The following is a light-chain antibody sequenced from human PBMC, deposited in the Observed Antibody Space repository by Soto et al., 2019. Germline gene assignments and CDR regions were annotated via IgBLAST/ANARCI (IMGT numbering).Light chain of an antibody. CDR2: DNN. Sequence: QSVLTQPPSVSAAPGRTVTISCSGSSXNIGNSFVSWYQQLPGTAPRLLIYDNNERPSGIPDRFSGSKSGTSATLGITGLQTGDEADYYCGAWDGGLSAFVFGTGTKLTVL. CDR1: SXNIGNSF. V-gene: IGLV1-51*01. CDR3: GAWDGGLSAFV. J-gene: IGLJ1*01.